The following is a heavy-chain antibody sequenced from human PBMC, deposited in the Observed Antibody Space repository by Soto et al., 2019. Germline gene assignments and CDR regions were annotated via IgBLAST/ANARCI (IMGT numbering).Heavy chain of an antibody. J-gene: IGHJ4*02. CDR3: AKDIIHRSAAGPFDY. V-gene: IGHV3-7*03. Sequence: PGGSLRLSCAASGFTFINYWMGWVGQAPGKGLQWVASIKGDGSEKYYVDSVKGRFTISRDNAKNSLYLQMNSLRAEDTALYYCAKDIIHRSAAGPFDYSGQGTLVTVSS. CDR1: GFTFINYW. D-gene: IGHD6-13*01. CDR2: IKGDGSEK.